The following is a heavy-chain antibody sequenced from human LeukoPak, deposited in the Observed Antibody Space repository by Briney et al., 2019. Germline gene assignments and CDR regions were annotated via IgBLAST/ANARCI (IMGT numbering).Heavy chain of an antibody. V-gene: IGHV4-39*01. D-gene: IGHD2-15*01. CDR3: ARLVRGGGSCPAEFDY. Sequence: MSSETLSLTCIVSGGSISSGGHYWGWIRQPPGKGLEWIGSIYYSGSTYYNPSLNSRVTIFIDMSKNQFSLKLSSVTATDTAVYYCARLVRGGGSCPAEFDYWGQGTLVTVSS. CDR2: IYYSGST. CDR1: GGSISSGGHY. J-gene: IGHJ4*02.